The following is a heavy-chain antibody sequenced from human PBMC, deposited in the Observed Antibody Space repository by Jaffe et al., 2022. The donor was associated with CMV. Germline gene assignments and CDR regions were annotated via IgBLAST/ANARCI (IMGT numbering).Heavy chain of an antibody. CDR2: IIPIFGTA. Sequence: QVQLVQSGAEVKKPGSSVKVSCKASGGTFSSYAISWVRQAPGQGLEWMGGIIPIFGTANYAQKFQGRVTITADESTSTAYMELSSLRSEDTAVYYCASRTHHYGGNSDAIDYWGQGTLVTVSS. D-gene: IGHD4-17*01. J-gene: IGHJ4*02. CDR3: ASRTHHYGGNSDAIDY. CDR1: GGTFSSYA. V-gene: IGHV1-69*01.